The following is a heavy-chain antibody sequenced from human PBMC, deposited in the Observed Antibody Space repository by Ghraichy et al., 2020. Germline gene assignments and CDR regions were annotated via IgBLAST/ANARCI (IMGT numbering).Heavy chain of an antibody. Sequence: ASVKVSCKASSYTFAFYGINWVRQAPGQGLEWMGWISAYNGDTKYAEKVKGRVTMTTDTSTSTAYMEVRSLRSDDTALYYCARDRSGSYGYYYHYYPMDVWGQGTTVTVSP. CDR1: SYTFAFYG. D-gene: IGHD1-26*01. J-gene: IGHJ6*01. V-gene: IGHV1-18*01. CDR2: ISAYNGDT. CDR3: ARDRSGSYGYYYHYYPMDV.